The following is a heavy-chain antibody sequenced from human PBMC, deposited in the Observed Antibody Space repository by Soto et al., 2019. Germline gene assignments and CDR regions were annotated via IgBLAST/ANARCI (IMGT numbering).Heavy chain of an antibody. J-gene: IGHJ6*02. CDR2: IIPIFGTA. CDR3: ARVGTLALKYYYGMDV. CDR1: GGTFSSYA. Sequence: QVQLVQSGAEVKKPGSSVKVSCKASGGTFSSYAISWVRQAGGQGLEWMGGIIPIFGTANYAQKFQGRVTITADESTSTAYRELTSLRSDDTAVYYCARVGTLALKYYYGMDVWGQGTTVTDSS. D-gene: IGHD1-1*01. V-gene: IGHV1-69*01.